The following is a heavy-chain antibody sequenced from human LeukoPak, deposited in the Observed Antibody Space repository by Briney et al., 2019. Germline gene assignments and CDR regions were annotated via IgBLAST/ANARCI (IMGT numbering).Heavy chain of an antibody. CDR1: AFNLSRFA. D-gene: IGHD5-18*01. Sequence: PGGSLRLSCTASAFNLSRFAMTCVRQAPGKGLEWVSSLSGSGRDTYYADSVKGRFTISRDSSKSTLFLRMNSLRVEDTAVYYCAKVRPGYSHYFYFMDVWAEGTTVTVSS. CDR2: LSGSGRDT. V-gene: IGHV3-23*01. CDR3: AKVRPGYSHYFYFMDV. J-gene: IGHJ6*03.